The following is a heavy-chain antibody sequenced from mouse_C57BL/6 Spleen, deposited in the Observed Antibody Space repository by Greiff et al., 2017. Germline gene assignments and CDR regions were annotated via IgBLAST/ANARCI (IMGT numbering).Heavy chain of an antibody. CDR1: GYTFTDYY. Sequence: EVQLQQSGPELVKPGASVKISCKASGYTFTDYYMNWVKQSHGKSLEWIGDINPNNGGTSYNQKSKGKATLTVDKSSSTAYMELRSLTSEDSAVYYCARSDLLLLYRPYAMDYWGQGTSVTVSS. CDR2: INPNNGGT. D-gene: IGHD1-1*01. V-gene: IGHV1-26*01. CDR3: ARSDLLLLYRPYAMDY. J-gene: IGHJ4*01.